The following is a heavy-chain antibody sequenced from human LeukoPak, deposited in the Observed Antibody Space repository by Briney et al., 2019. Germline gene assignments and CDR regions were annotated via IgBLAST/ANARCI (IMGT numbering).Heavy chain of an antibody. CDR1: GYTFTNYD. CDR2: MNPDSGNT. CDR3: AKDSSSSWYLDY. Sequence: ASVKVSCKASGYTFTNYDINWVRQATGQGLEWMGWMNPDSGNTGFAQKFQGRVTMTRNTSINAAYMELSSLRFEDTAVYYCAKDSSSSWYLDYWGQGTLVTVSS. D-gene: IGHD6-13*01. V-gene: IGHV1-8*01. J-gene: IGHJ4*02.